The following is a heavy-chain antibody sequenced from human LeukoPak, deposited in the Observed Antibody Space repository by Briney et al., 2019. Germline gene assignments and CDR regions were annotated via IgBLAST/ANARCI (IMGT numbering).Heavy chain of an antibody. CDR1: GGTFSSYA. CDR2: IIPIFGTA. CDR3: ARGPYDFWSGYYVNGFDP. J-gene: IGHJ5*02. V-gene: IGHV1-69*06. Sequence: SEKVSCKASGGTFSSYAISWVRQAPGQGLAWMGRIIPIFGTANYAQKFQGRVTITADKSPSTAYMELSSLRSEDTAVYYCARGPYDFWSGYYVNGFDPWGQGTLVTVCS. D-gene: IGHD3-3*01.